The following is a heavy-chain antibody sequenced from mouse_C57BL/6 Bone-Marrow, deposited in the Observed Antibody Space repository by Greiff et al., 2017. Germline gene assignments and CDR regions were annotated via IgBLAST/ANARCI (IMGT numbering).Heavy chain of an antibody. V-gene: IGHV1-78*01. CDR3: ARCDYGKVFDY. D-gene: IGHD1-1*02. CDR1: GYTFTDPT. CDR2: IYPRDGST. J-gene: IGHJ2*01. Sequence: QVHVKQSDAELVKPGASVKISCKVSGYTFTDPTIHWMKQRPEQGLEWIRYIYPRDGSTKYNEKLKGKATLTADKSSSTAYMQLNSLTSEDSAVYFCARCDYGKVFDYWGKGTTLTVSS.